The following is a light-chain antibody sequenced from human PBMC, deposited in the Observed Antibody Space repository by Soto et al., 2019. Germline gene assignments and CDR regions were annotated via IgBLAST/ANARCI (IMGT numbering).Light chain of an antibody. CDR2: DAS. J-gene: IGKJ5*01. CDR3: QQYNHWPTIT. Sequence: EVVLTQSPATLAVSPGDRANLSCRASQYIGSAVAWYHQRSGQAHRLLIFDASIRVPTTPARFSGSVSGTEFTPTISSLESEDFAVYYCQQYNHWPTITFGQGTRLEI. V-gene: IGKV3-15*01. CDR1: QYIGSA.